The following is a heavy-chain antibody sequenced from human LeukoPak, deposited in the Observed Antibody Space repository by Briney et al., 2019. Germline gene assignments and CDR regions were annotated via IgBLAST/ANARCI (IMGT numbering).Heavy chain of an antibody. V-gene: IGHV3-30*04. CDR2: TSYDGNTN. J-gene: IGHJ5*02. CDR1: GFSFNTYS. Sequence: GGSLRLSCVSSGFSFNTYSMHWVRQPPGKGLEWAGFTSYDGNTNYYADSVKGRFTISRDNSRNTLYLQMNSLRPDDTAVYWCARGDRYNNSWPPGWFDPWGQGTLVIVSS. CDR3: ARGDRYNNSWPPGWFDP. D-gene: IGHD6-13*01.